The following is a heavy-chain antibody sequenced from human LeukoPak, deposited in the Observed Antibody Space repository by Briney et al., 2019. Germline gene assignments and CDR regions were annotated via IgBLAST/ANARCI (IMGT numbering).Heavy chain of an antibody. CDR2: INSDGSST. V-gene: IGHV3-74*01. CDR1: GFTFSSYW. Sequence: GGSLRLSCAASGFTFSSYWMHWVRQAPGKGLVWVSRINSDGSSTSYADSVKGRFTISRDNSKNTLYLQMDSLRAEDTAVYYCATKTHYGVGVYWGQGTLVTVSS. J-gene: IGHJ4*02. D-gene: IGHD4-17*01. CDR3: ATKTHYGVGVY.